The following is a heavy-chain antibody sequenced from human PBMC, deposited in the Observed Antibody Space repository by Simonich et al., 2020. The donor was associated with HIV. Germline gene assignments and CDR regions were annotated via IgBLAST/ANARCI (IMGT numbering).Heavy chain of an antibody. Sequence: QVQLQQWGAGLLKPSETLSLTCAVYGGPFSGYYWSWIRQPPGKGLEWIGDIYYSGSTNYNPSLKSRVTISVDTSKNQFSLKLSSVTAADTAVYYCARDRYYDILTGLDAFDIWGQGTMVTVSS. J-gene: IGHJ3*02. CDR3: ARDRYYDILTGLDAFDI. CDR2: IYYSGST. D-gene: IGHD3-9*01. CDR1: GGPFSGYY. V-gene: IGHV4-34*01.